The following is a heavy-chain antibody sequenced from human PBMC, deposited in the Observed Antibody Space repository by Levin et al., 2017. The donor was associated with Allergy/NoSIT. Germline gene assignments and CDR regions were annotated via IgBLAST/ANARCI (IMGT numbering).Heavy chain of an antibody. V-gene: IGHV4-4*02. CDR3: ARVGRRLEYYFDY. Sequence: SETLSLTCAVSGGSISSSNWWSWVRQPPGKGLEWIGEIYHSGSTNYNPSLKSRVTISVDKSKNQFSLKLSSVTAADTAVYYCARVGRRLEYYFDYWGQGTLVTVSS. J-gene: IGHJ4*02. CDR2: IYHSGST. CDR1: GGSISSSNW.